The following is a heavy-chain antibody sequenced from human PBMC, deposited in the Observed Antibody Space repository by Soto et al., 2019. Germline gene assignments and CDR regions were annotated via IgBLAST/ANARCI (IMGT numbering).Heavy chain of an antibody. D-gene: IGHD3-22*01. Sequence: LKISCKGSGYSFTSYWIGWVRQMPGKGLEWMGIIYPGDSDTRYSPSFQGQVTISADKSISTAYLQWSSLKASDTAMYYCARSYYYDSSGYAEYYFDYWGQGTLVTVSS. CDR2: IYPGDSDT. CDR1: GYSFTSYW. J-gene: IGHJ4*02. V-gene: IGHV5-51*01. CDR3: ARSYYYDSSGYAEYYFDY.